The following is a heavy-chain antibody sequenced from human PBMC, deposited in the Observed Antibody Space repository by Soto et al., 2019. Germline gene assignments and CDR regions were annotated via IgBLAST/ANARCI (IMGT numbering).Heavy chain of an antibody. CDR2: VRRAGTYT. CDR3: VKYTVTEDLGES. V-gene: IGHV3-23*01. Sequence: EVQLLESGGDVVRPGGSLRLSCAASGFTFSSYAMGWVRQPHGKGLEWVAGVRRAGTYTFYADAVRGRFSISRDNSRETVDLYMNALRGDDTAVYFCVKYTVTEDLGESWGQGTMGSVSS. J-gene: IGHJ5*02. D-gene: IGHD3-16*01. CDR1: GFTFSSYA.